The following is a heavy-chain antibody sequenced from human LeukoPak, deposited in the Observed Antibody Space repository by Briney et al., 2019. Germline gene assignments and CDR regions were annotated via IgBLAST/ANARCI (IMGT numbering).Heavy chain of an antibody. V-gene: IGHV1-2*02. CDR2: INPNTGAT. J-gene: IGHJ4*02. D-gene: IGHD1-26*01. CDR1: GYSFTGYY. CDR3: ARGTRRRAATAVTNYYFDY. Sequence: GASVKVYCKPSGYSFTGYYFHWVRQAPGQGLEWMGWINPNTGATNSAQKFQGRVTMTRDTSISTVYMELNRLRSDDTAVFYCARGTRRRAATAVTNYYFDYWGQGTLVTVSS.